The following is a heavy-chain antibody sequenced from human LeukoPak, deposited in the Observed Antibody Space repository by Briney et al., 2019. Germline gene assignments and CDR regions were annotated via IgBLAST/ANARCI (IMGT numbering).Heavy chain of an antibody. CDR1: GYTFTSYY. J-gene: IGHJ4*02. D-gene: IGHD6-25*01. CDR3: ARDPESSGTSCYFDY. Sequence: GASVKVSCKASGYTFTSYYMHWVRQAPGQGLEWMGIINPSGGSTSYAQKFQGRVTMTRDMSTSTVYMELSSLRSEDTAVYYCARDPESSGTSCYFDYWGQGTLVTVSS. V-gene: IGHV1-46*01. CDR2: INPSGGST.